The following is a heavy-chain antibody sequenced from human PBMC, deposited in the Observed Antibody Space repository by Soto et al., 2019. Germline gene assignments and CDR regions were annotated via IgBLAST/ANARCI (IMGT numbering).Heavy chain of an antibody. Sequence: QVQLQESGPGLVKPSQTLSLTYTVSGGSISSGGYYWSWIRQHPGKGLEWIGYIYYSGSTYYNPSLKSRVTISVDTSKNQFSLSLHSVTAADTAVYYCASSPTSGPGGAGYFDSWGQGTLATVSS. CDR1: GGSISSGGYY. D-gene: IGHD3-16*01. J-gene: IGHJ4*02. V-gene: IGHV4-31*03. CDR3: ASSPTSGPGGAGYFDS. CDR2: IYYSGST.